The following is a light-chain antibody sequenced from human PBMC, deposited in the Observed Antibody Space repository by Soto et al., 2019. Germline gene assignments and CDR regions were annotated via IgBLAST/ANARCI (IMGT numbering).Light chain of an antibody. CDR1: SSDVGGYNY. Sequence: QSALTQPASVSGSPGQSITISCTGTSSDVGGYNYVSWYQQHPGKAPKLMIYDVSNRPSGVSNRFSGSKSVNTASLTISGLQVEDEDEYYYSSYTSSSIDYVFGTGTKLTVL. J-gene: IGLJ1*01. CDR2: DVS. V-gene: IGLV2-14*01. CDR3: SSYTSSSIDYV.